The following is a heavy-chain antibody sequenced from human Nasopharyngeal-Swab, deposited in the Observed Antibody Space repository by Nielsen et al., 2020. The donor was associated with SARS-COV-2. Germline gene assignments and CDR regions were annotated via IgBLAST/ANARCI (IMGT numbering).Heavy chain of an antibody. CDR2: IYYSGST. CDR3: ASFDILTGYGAY. D-gene: IGHD3-9*01. Sequence: WIRQPPGKGLEWIGHIYYSGSTNYNPSLKSRVTISVDTSKNQFSLKLSSVTAADTAVYYCASFDILTGYGAYWGQGTLVTVSS. V-gene: IGHV4-59*01. J-gene: IGHJ4*02.